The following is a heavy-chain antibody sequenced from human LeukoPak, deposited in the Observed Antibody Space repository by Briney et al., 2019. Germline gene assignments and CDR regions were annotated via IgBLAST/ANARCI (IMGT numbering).Heavy chain of an antibody. D-gene: IGHD3-22*01. Sequence: GGSLRLSCAASGFTFSHFWMHWVRQAPGKGLVWVSRITSDGSVTTYADSVKGRFTISRDNSKNTLYLQMNSLRAEDTAVYYCAKSNYFDSGGYYFFDYWGQGTLVTVSS. CDR2: ITSDGSVT. V-gene: IGHV3-74*01. J-gene: IGHJ4*02. CDR1: GFTFSHFW. CDR3: AKSNYFDSGGYYFFDY.